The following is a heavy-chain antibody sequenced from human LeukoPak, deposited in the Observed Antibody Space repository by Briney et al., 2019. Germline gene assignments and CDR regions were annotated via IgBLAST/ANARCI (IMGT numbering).Heavy chain of an antibody. V-gene: IGHV4-34*01. D-gene: IGHD2-2*01. J-gene: IGHJ5*02. CDR2: INHSGST. Sequence: SETLSLTCAVYGGSFSGYYWSWIRQPPGKGLEWIGEINHSGSTNYNPSLKSRVTISVDTSKNQFSLKLSSVTAADTAVYYCASEPDIVVVPAALDNWFDPWGQGTLVTVSS. CDR1: GGSFSGYY. CDR3: ASEPDIVVVPAALDNWFDP.